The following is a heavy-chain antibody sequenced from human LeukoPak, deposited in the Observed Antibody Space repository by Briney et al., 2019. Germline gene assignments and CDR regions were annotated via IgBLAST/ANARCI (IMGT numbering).Heavy chain of an antibody. Sequence: ASVKVSCKASGYTFTSYYMHWVRQAPGQGLEWMGLINPTGGSTGYAQKFQGRVTMTRDMSTSTDYMELSSLRSEDTAVYYCARAVIYDILTGWYDAFDIWGQGTMVTVSS. CDR1: GYTFTSYY. D-gene: IGHD3-9*01. J-gene: IGHJ3*02. V-gene: IGHV1-46*01. CDR2: INPTGGST. CDR3: ARAVIYDILTGWYDAFDI.